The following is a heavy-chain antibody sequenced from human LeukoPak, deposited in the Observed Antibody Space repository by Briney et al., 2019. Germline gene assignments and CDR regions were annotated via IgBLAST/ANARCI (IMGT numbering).Heavy chain of an antibody. CDR2: IIPIFGTA. CDR1: GYTFTSYA. V-gene: IGHV1-69*06. CDR3: ARDPRGYGGNSAYYYMDV. D-gene: IGHD4-23*01. Sequence: EASVKVSCKASGYTFTSYAMNWVRQAPGQGLEWMGGIIPIFGTANYAQKFQGRVTITADKSTSTAYMELSSLRSEDTAVYYCARDPRGYGGNSAYYYMDVWGKGTTVTVSS. J-gene: IGHJ6*03.